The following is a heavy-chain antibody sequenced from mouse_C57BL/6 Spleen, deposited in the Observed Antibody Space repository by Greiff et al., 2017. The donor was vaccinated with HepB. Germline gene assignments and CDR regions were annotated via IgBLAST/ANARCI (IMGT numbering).Heavy chain of an antibody. V-gene: IGHV10-1*01. CDR2: IRSKSNNYAT. J-gene: IGHJ4*01. CDR3: VRRTGGNAMDY. Sequence: EVKLMESGGGLVQPKGSLKLSCAASGFSFNTYAMNWVRQAPGKGLEWVARIRSKSNNYATYYADSVKDRFTISRDDSESMLYLQMNNLKTEDTAMYYCVRRTGGNAMDYWGQGTSVTVSS. CDR1: GFSFNTYA.